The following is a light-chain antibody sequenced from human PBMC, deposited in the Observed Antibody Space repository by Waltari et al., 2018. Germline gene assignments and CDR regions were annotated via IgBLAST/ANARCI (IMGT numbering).Light chain of an antibody. CDR1: QSVSSN. Sequence: EIVMTQSPATLSVSPGERATLSCRARQSVSSNLAWYQQKPGQAPRLLIYGASTRATGIPARCSGSGSGTEFTLTISSLQSEDFAVYYCQQYNNWRWTFGQGTKVEIK. CDR2: GAS. CDR3: QQYNNWRWT. J-gene: IGKJ1*01. V-gene: IGKV3-15*01.